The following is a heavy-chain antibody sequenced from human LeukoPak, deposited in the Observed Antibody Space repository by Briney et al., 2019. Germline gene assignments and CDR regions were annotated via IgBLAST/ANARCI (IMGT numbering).Heavy chain of an antibody. J-gene: IGHJ5*02. V-gene: IGHV1-69*13. Sequence: SVKVSCKASGGTFSSYAISWVRQAPGQGLEWMGGIIPIFGTANYAQKFQGRVTITADESTSTAYMELSSLRSEDTAVYYCARVVISTLRIGWFDPWGQGTLVTVSS. D-gene: IGHD2-2*01. CDR1: GGTFSSYA. CDR3: ARVVISTLRIGWFDP. CDR2: IIPIFGTA.